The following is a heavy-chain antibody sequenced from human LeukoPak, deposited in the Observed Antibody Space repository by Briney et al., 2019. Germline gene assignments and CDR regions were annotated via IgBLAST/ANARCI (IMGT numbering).Heavy chain of an antibody. Sequence: IPSETLSLTCTVSGGSISSDTYYWTWIRQPAGKGLEWIGRIYTTGTTNYNPSLQSRVTISLDTSKNQFSLTLSSVTAADTAVYYCAEGYSSSWYRWFDPWGQGTLVTVSS. CDR2: IYTTGTT. V-gene: IGHV4-61*02. J-gene: IGHJ5*02. CDR1: GGSISSDTYY. D-gene: IGHD6-13*01. CDR3: AEGYSSSWYRWFDP.